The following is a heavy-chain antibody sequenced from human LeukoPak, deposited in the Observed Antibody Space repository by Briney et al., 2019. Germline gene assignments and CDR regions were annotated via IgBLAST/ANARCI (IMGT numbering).Heavy chain of an antibody. CDR2: IIPIFGTA. J-gene: IGHJ6*04. V-gene: IGHV1-69*01. Sequence: GSSVKVSCKASGGTFSSYAISWVRQAPGQGLEWMGGIIPIFGTANYAQKFQGRVTITADESTSTAYMELSSLRSEDTAVYYCATGSLGEFGSRYYGMDVWGKGTTVTVS. CDR1: GGTFSSYA. CDR3: ATGSLGEFGSRYYGMDV. D-gene: IGHD3-16*01.